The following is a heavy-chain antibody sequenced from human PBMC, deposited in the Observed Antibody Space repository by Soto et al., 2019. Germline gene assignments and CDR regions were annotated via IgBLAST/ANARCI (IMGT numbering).Heavy chain of an antibody. J-gene: IGHJ4*02. Sequence: GGSLRLSCAASGFTFSSYGMHWVRQAPGKGLEWVAVISYDGSNKYYADSVKGRFTISRDNSKNTLYLQMNSLRAEDTAVYYCTGSGFDYWGQGTLVTAPQ. CDR3: TGSGFDY. D-gene: IGHD3-10*01. CDR2: ISYDGSNK. V-gene: IGHV3-30*03. CDR1: GFTFSSYG.